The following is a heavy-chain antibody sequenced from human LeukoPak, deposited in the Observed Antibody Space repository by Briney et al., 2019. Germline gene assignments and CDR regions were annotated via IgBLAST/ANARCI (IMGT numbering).Heavy chain of an antibody. CDR2: MNPNSGNT. CDR3: ARRPYDFWGGYYGETRYYYYYMDV. CDR1: GYTFTSYD. J-gene: IGHJ6*03. Sequence: GASVKVSCKASGYTFTSYDINWVRQATGQGLEWMGWMNPNSGNTGYAQKFQGRVTMTRNTSISTAYMELSSLRSEDTAVYYCARRPYDFWGGYYGETRYYYYYMDVWGKGTTVTVSS. D-gene: IGHD3-3*01. V-gene: IGHV1-8*01.